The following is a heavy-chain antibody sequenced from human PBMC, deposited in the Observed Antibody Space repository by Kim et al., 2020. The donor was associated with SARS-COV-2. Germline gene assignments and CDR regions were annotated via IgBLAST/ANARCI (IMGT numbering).Heavy chain of an antibody. CDR1: GFTFSSYA. CDR2: ISYDGSNK. CDR3: ARAWGVEVGASDDDY. D-gene: IGHD1-26*01. V-gene: IGHV3-30-3*01. J-gene: IGHJ4*02. Sequence: GGSLRLSCAASGFTFSSYAMHWVRQAPGKGLEWVAVISYDGSNKYYADSVKGRFTISRDNSKNTLYLQMNSLRAEDTAVYYCARAWGVEVGASDDDYWGQGTLVTVSS.